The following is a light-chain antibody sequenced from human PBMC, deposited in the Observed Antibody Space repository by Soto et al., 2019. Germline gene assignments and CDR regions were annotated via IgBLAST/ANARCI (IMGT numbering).Light chain of an antibody. Sequence: QSALTQPRSVSGSPGQSVTISCTETSSDVGGYNYVSWYQQHPGKAPKLMIYDVSKRPSGVPDRFSGSKSGNTASLTISGLQAEDEADYYCCSYAGSYSYVFGTGTQLTVL. CDR3: CSYAGSYSYV. J-gene: IGLJ1*01. CDR2: DVS. CDR1: SSDVGGYNY. V-gene: IGLV2-11*01.